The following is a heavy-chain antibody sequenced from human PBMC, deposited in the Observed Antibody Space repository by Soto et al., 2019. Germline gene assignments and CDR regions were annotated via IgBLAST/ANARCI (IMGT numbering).Heavy chain of an antibody. J-gene: IGHJ6*02. Sequence: GGSLRLSCAASGFTFSSYAMSWVRQAPGKGLEWVSAISGSGGSTYYADSVKGRFTISRDNSKNTLYRQMNSLRAEDTAVYYCAKEAQQLVLWGYYYYGMDVWGQGTTVTVSS. D-gene: IGHD6-13*01. V-gene: IGHV3-23*01. CDR3: AKEAQQLVLWGYYYYGMDV. CDR2: ISGSGGST. CDR1: GFTFSSYA.